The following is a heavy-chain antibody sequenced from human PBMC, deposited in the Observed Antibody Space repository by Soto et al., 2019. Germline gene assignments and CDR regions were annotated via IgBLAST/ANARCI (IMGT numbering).Heavy chain of an antibody. Sequence: GGSLRLSCAASGFTFSSYAMSWVRQAPGKGLEWVSAISGNGADTSYADSVRGRFTISRDNVENTLYLQMNSLRVADTALYFCARTYYYDSTGYYRTFDYWGQGTLVTVSS. V-gene: IGHV3-23*01. CDR3: ARTYYYDSTGYYRTFDY. J-gene: IGHJ4*02. D-gene: IGHD3-22*01. CDR2: ISGNGADT. CDR1: GFTFSSYA.